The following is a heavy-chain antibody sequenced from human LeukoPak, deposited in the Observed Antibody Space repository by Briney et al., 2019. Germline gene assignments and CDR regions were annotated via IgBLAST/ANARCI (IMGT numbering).Heavy chain of an antibody. D-gene: IGHD3-22*01. CDR3: ARDYDSSGYYYVPSSY. J-gene: IGHJ4*02. CDR1: GYTFTSYD. Sequence: ASVKVSCKXSGYTFTSYDINWVRQATGQGLEWKGWMNPNSGNTGYAQKFQGRVTMTRNTSISTAYMELSSLRSEDTAVYYCARDYDSSGYYYVPSSYWGRGTLVTVSS. V-gene: IGHV1-8*01. CDR2: MNPNSGNT.